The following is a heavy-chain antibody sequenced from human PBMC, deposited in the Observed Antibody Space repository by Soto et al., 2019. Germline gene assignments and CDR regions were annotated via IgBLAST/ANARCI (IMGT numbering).Heavy chain of an antibody. J-gene: IGHJ4*02. CDR1: GFTFSSYS. CDR2: ISISSSYI. D-gene: IGHD2-2*01. CDR3: ARGPRGLYHHDY. Sequence: PGGSLRLSCAASGFTFSSYSMNWVRQAPGKGLERVSSISISSSYIYYADSVKGRFTISRDNAKNTLYLQMNSLRADDTAVYYCARGPRGLYHHDYWGQGALVTVSS. V-gene: IGHV3-21*01.